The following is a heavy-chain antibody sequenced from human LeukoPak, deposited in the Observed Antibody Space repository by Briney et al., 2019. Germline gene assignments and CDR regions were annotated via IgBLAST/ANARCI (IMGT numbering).Heavy chain of an antibody. V-gene: IGHV4-34*01. Sequence: SETPSLTCAVYGGSFSGYYWSWIRQPPGKGLEWIGEINHSGSTNYNPSLKSRVTISVDTSKNQFSLKLSSVTAADTAVYYCARGQLDGIVVVRYLQHWGQGTLVTVSS. J-gene: IGHJ1*01. D-gene: IGHD3-22*01. CDR1: GGSFSGYY. CDR2: INHSGST. CDR3: ARGQLDGIVVVRYLQH.